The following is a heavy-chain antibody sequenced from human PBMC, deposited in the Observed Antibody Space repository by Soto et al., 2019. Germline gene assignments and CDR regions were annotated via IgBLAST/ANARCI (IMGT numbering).Heavy chain of an antibody. J-gene: IGHJ3*02. CDR2: INPNSGGT. Sequence: ASVKVSCKASGYTFTGYYMHWVRQAPGQGLEWMGWINPNSGGTNYAQKFQSRVTMTRDTSISTAYMELSRLRSDDTAVYYCARVPPYGSGSYYNGIHAFDIWGQGTMVTVSS. CDR1: GYTFTGYY. V-gene: IGHV1-2*02. CDR3: ARVPPYGSGSYYNGIHAFDI. D-gene: IGHD3-10*01.